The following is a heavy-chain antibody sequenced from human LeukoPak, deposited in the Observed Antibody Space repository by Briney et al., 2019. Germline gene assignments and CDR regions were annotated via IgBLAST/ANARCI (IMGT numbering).Heavy chain of an antibody. V-gene: IGHV3-21*01. J-gene: IGHJ3*02. CDR1: GFAFSSYE. Sequence: GGSLRLSCAASGFAFSSYEMNWVRQAPGKGLEWVSSISSSSSYIYYADSVKGRFTISRDNAKNSLYLQMNSLRAEDTAVYYCARDITYLDAFDIWGQGTMVTVSS. CDR2: ISSSSSYI. D-gene: IGHD3-16*01. CDR3: ARDITYLDAFDI.